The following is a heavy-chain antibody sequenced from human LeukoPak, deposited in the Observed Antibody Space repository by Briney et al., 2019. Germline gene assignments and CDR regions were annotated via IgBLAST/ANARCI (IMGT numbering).Heavy chain of an antibody. CDR1: GFTFSGYW. CDR3: VRGAVATGVWFDP. CDR2: INIDGATT. V-gene: IGHV3-74*01. D-gene: IGHD6-19*01. Sequence: GGSLRLSCAASGFTFSGYWMHWVRQAPGKGLEWVSRINIDGATTNYADSVKGRFTISRDNAKNTLHLQMNSLRADDTAVYYCVRGAVATGVWFDPWGQGTLVTVSS. J-gene: IGHJ5*02.